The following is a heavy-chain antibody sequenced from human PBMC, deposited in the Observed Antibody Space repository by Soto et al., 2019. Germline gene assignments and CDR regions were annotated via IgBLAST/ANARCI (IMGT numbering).Heavy chain of an antibody. CDR3: ARHEGHGANSD. Sequence: GEPVKISCKGSGYNFSTYWIGWVRQMPGKGLEWMGIIYPGNSDIRYSPSFQGQVTISADRSITTAYLQWSSLKASDTAMYYCARHEGHGANSDWGQGTLVTVSS. J-gene: IGHJ4*02. V-gene: IGHV5-51*01. CDR1: GYNFSTYW. D-gene: IGHD4-17*01. CDR2: IYPGNSDI.